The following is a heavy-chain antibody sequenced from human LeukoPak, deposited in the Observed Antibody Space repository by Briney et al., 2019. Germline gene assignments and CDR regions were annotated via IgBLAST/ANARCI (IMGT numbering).Heavy chain of an antibody. CDR2: INHSGSA. D-gene: IGHD2-2*01. J-gene: IGHJ5*02. V-gene: IGHV4-34*01. CDR3: ARRKRSGCSSTSCLLNWFNP. CDR1: GGSFSGYY. Sequence: PSETLSLTCAVYGGSFSGYYWSWIRQPPGKGLEWIGEINHSGSANYNPSLKSRVTISVDTSKNQFSLKLSSVTAADTAVYYCARRKRSGCSSTSCLLNWFNPWGQGTLVTVSS.